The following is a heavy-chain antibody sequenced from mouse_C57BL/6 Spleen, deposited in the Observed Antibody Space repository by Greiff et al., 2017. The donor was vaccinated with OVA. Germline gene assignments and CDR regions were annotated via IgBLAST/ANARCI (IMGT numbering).Heavy chain of an antibody. J-gene: IGHJ3*01. CDR2: IDPSDSYT. D-gene: IGHD1-1*01. Sequence: QVQLQQPGAELVKPGASVKLSCKASGYTFTSYWMQWVKQRPGQGLEWIGEIDPSDSYTNYNQKFKGKATLTADKSSSTAYMQLSSLTSEDSAVYFCARDYYGSSSFAYWGQGTLVTVSA. CDR3: ARDYYGSSSFAY. V-gene: IGHV1-50*01. CDR1: GYTFTSYW.